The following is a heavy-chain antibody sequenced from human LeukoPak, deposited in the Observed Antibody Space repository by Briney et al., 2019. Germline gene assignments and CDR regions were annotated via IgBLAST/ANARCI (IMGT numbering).Heavy chain of an antibody. V-gene: IGHV4-39*01. J-gene: IGHJ6*03. CDR2: LFYSAST. Sequence: SKTLSLTCTVSGGFLSSRTYYWGCTRHPPGKALEGIGSLFYSASTSYNPPLKRRVNISVDTSKNQFSLNLSSVTAADTAVYYCARHRYYYASGGWENYYYMDVWGKGTTVAISS. D-gene: IGHD3-22*01. CDR3: ARHRYYYASGGWENYYYMDV. CDR1: GGFLSSRTYY.